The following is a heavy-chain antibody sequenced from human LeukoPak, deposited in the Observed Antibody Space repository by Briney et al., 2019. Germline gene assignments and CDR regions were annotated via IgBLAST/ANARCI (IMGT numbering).Heavy chain of an antibody. D-gene: IGHD6-13*01. CDR2: IRYYGRNK. J-gene: IGHJ4*02. CDR1: GFTLTSYG. Sequence: GGSLRLSCAACGFTLTSYGMHCVPQAPAKGLQGVAFIRYYGRNKYYGDSGKGRFTISRDNSKNTLFLQMNSLTPEDTDVYYCAKEKGAPAGLFDSWGQGTLVTVSS. CDR3: AKEKGAPAGLFDS. V-gene: IGHV3-30*02.